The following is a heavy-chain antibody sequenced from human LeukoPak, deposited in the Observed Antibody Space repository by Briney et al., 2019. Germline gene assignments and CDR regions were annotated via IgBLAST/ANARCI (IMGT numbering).Heavy chain of an antibody. CDR2: ISAYNGNT. J-gene: IGHJ4*02. V-gene: IGHV1-18*01. CDR3: ARDDLWFGEPGNYFDY. D-gene: IGHD3-10*01. CDR1: GYTFTSYG. Sequence: GASVKVSCKASGYTFTSYGISWVRQAPGQGLEWMGWISAYNGNTNYAQKLQGRVTMTTDTSTSTAYMELRSLRSDDTAVYYCARDDLWFGEPGNYFDYWGQGTLVTVSS.